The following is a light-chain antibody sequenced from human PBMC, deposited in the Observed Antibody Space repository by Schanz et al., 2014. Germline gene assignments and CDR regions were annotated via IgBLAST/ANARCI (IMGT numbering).Light chain of an antibody. V-gene: IGKV3-20*01. CDR1: QSVTSNF. Sequence: EIVLTQSPGTLSLSPGERATLSCRASQSVTSNFLAWYQQKPGQAPRLLIYGASSRATGIPDRFSGSGSGTDFTLTISRLEPEDFAVYYCQQVINLPWTFGQGTRVEIK. J-gene: IGKJ1*01. CDR3: QQVINLPWT. CDR2: GAS.